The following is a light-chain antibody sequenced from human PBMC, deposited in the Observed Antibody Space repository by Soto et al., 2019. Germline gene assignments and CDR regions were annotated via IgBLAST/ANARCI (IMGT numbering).Light chain of an antibody. V-gene: IGLV1-51*01. Sequence: QSVLTQPPSVSATPGQKVTISCSGSGSNLGRNYVSWYQQLPGTAPKLLIYDNVYRFSGIPDRFSASKSGTSATLGITGLQTGDEGDYYCGSWDNILRAYVFRTGTKLTVL. CDR1: GSNLGRNY. CDR3: GSWDNILRAYV. CDR2: DNV. J-gene: IGLJ1*01.